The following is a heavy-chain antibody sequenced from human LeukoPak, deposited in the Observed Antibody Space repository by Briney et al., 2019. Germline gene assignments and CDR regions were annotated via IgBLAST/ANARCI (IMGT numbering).Heavy chain of an antibody. CDR1: GFTFSSYG. V-gene: IGHV3-30*02. D-gene: IGHD3-22*01. J-gene: IGHJ4*02. Sequence: PGGSLRLSCAASGFTFSSYGMHWVRQAPGKGLEWVAFIRYDGSNKYYADSVKGRFTISRDNSKNTLYLQMNSLRAEDTAVYYCAKDGNYYDRTGYYFDYWGQGTLVTVSS. CDR3: AKDGNYYDRTGYYFDY. CDR2: IRYDGSNK.